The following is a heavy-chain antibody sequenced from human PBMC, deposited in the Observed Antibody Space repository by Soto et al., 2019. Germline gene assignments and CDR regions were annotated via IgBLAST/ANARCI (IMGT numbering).Heavy chain of an antibody. J-gene: IGHJ3*02. CDR3: ARSHSSGWYGLVGAFDI. CDR1: GFTFSSYG. D-gene: IGHD6-19*01. Sequence: QVQLVESGGGVVQPGRSLRLSCAASGFTFSSYGMHWVRQAPGKGLEWVAVIWYAGSNKYYADSVKGRFTISRDNSKNTLDLQMSSLRAEDTAVYYCARSHSSGWYGLVGAFDIWGQGTMVTVSS. V-gene: IGHV3-33*01. CDR2: IWYAGSNK.